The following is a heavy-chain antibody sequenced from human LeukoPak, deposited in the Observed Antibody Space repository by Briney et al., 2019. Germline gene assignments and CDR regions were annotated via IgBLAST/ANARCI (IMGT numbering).Heavy chain of an antibody. CDR3: AKLRGATINAWYFDY. Sequence: PGGSLRLSCAASGFTFSSYAMSWVRQAPGKGLEWVSTISGSGGSTYYADSVKGRCTISRDNSKNTLYLQMNSLRAEDTAVYYCAKLRGATINAWYFDYWGQGTLVTVSS. D-gene: IGHD5-12*01. V-gene: IGHV3-23*01. CDR2: ISGSGGST. CDR1: GFTFSSYA. J-gene: IGHJ4*02.